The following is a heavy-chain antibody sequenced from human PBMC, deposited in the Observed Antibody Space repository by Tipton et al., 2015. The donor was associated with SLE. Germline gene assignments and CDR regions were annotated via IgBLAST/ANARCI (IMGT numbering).Heavy chain of an antibody. CDR2: VYYSGNT. J-gene: IGHJ3*02. D-gene: IGHD4-17*01. Sequence: TLSLTCTVSGASISSNNFYCGWIRQAPGKGLEWIGIVYYSGNTYYNPSLKSRITISVDTSKNQFSLKLSSVTAADTAVYYCASLPVLTTQDDAFDIWGQGTMVIFSS. CDR1: GASISSNNFY. CDR3: ASLPVLTTQDDAFDI. V-gene: IGHV4-39*07.